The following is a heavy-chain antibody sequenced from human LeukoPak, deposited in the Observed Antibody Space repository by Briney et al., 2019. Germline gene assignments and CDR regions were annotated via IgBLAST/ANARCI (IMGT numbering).Heavy chain of an antibody. CDR3: ATGGRWFGYNCYYYMDF. Sequence: ASVKVSCKVSGYTLTELSMHWVRQAPGKGLEWMGGFDPEDGETIYAQKFQGRVTMTEDTSTDTAYMELSSLRSEDTAVYYCATGGRWFGYNCYYYMDFWGKGTTVTISS. V-gene: IGHV1-24*01. D-gene: IGHD3-10*01. J-gene: IGHJ6*03. CDR1: GYTLTELS. CDR2: FDPEDGET.